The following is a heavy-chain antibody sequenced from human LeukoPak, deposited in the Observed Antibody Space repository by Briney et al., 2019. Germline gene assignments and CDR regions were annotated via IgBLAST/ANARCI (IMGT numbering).Heavy chain of an antibody. CDR3: VGYGIEYFQH. Sequence: SETLSLTCTVSGGSISSGSYYWSWIRQPAGKGLEWIGRIYTSGSTNYNPSLKSRVTISVDTSKNQFSLKLSSVTAADTAVYYCVGYGIEYFQHWGQGTLVTVSS. D-gene: IGHD5-12*01. CDR1: GGSISSGSYY. V-gene: IGHV4-61*02. CDR2: IYTSGST. J-gene: IGHJ1*01.